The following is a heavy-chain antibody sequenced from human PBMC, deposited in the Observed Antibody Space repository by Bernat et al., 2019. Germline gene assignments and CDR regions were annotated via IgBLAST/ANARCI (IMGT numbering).Heavy chain of an antibody. Sequence: QVQLVESGGGVVQPGRSLRLSCAASGFTFSSYAMHWVRQAPCKGLEWVAVISYDGSNKYYADSVKGRFTISRDNTKNTLYLQMNSLRAEDTAVYYCARDLGSSWYGGFDYWGQGTLVTVSS. CDR3: ARDLGSSWYGGFDY. V-gene: IGHV3-30-3*01. CDR1: GFTFSSYA. J-gene: IGHJ4*02. CDR2: ISYDGSNK. D-gene: IGHD6-13*01.